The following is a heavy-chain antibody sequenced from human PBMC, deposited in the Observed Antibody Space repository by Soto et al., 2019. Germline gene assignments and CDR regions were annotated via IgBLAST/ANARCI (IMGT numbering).Heavy chain of an antibody. CDR2: IKSKTDGGTT. CDR1: GFTFSNDW. J-gene: IGHJ6*02. Sequence: PGGSLRLSCAASGFTFSNDWMNWVRQAPGKGLEWVGRIKSKTDGGTTDYAAPVKGRFTISRDDSKNTLYLQMNSLKTEDTAVYYCTTEKNFWSGYGMDVWGQGTTVTVSS. CDR3: TTEKNFWSGYGMDV. D-gene: IGHD3-3*01. V-gene: IGHV3-15*07.